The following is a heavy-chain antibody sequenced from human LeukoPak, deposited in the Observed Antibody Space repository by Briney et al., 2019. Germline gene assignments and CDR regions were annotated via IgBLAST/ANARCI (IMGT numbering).Heavy chain of an antibody. CDR2: INTDGSTT. D-gene: IGHD6-19*01. V-gene: IGHV3-74*01. Sequence: GGSLRLSCAASGFTFSSHWMHWVRQAPGRGLVWVSRINTDGSTTTYADSVKGRFTISRDNAKNTLYLQMKSLRAEDTAIYYCARGPSSGWFATYYFEYWGQGTLVTVSS. CDR3: ARGPSSGWFATYYFEY. CDR1: GFTFSSHW. J-gene: IGHJ4*02.